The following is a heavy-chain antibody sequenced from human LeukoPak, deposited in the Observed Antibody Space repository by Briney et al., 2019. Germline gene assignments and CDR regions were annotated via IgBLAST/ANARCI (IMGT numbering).Heavy chain of an antibody. D-gene: IGHD3-22*01. CDR1: GFTFSTYA. V-gene: IGHV3-23*01. J-gene: IGHJ4*02. CDR3: AKASYDTYYFDY. CDR2: ISGSGGST. Sequence: GGSLRLSCAASGFTFSTYAMSLVRQAPGKGLEWVSGISGSGGSTFYADSVKGRFTISRDNSKNTLYLQMNSLRVEDTAVYYCAKASYDTYYFDYWGQGTLVTVSS.